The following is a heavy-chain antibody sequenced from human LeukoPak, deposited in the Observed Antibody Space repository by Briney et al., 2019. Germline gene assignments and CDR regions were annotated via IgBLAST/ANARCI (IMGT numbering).Heavy chain of an antibody. D-gene: IGHD6-13*01. CDR3: AKVSQQLVRRTPGYYYYMDV. J-gene: IGHJ6*03. CDR1: GFTFSSYG. V-gene: IGHV3-30*18. Sequence: GGPLRLSCAASGFTFSSYGMHWVRQAPGKGLEWVAVISYDGSNKYYADSVKGRFTISRDNSKNTLYLQMNSLRAEDTAVYYCAKVSQQLVRRTPGYYYYMDVWGKGTTVTVSS. CDR2: ISYDGSNK.